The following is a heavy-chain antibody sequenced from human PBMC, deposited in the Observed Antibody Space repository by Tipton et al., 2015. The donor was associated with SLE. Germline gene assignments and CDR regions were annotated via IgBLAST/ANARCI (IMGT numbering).Heavy chain of an antibody. V-gene: IGHV3-9*01. CDR3: AGWVGYCSGGSCFY. CDR1: GFTFDDYA. CDR2: ISWNSGSI. J-gene: IGHJ4*02. D-gene: IGHD2-15*01. Sequence: SLRLSCAASGFTFDDYAMHWVRQAPGKGLEWVSGISWNSGSIGYADSVKGRFTISRDNAKNTLYLQMNSLRAEDTAVYYCAGWVGYCSGGSCFYWGQGTLVTVSS.